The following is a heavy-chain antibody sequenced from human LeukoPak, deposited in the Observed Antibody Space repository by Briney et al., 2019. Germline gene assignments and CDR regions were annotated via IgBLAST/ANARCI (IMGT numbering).Heavy chain of an antibody. D-gene: IGHD3-22*01. CDR2: IIPIFGTA. CDR3: ARNYYDSSGYYYLLDY. J-gene: IGHJ4*02. CDR1: GYTFTSYG. V-gene: IGHV1-69*13. Sequence: SVKVSCKASGYTFTSYGISWVRQAPGQGLEWMGGIIPIFGTANYAQKFQGRVTITAEESTSTAYMDLSSLRSEDTAVYYCARNYYDSSGYYYLLDYWGQGTLVTVSS.